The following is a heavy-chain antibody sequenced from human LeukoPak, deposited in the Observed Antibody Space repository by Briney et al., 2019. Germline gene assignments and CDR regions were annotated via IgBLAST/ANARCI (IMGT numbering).Heavy chain of an antibody. CDR3: ASGMGDSSGYYYFDY. D-gene: IGHD3-22*01. Sequence: GRSLRLACAASGFTFTIYATHWVRPAPGEGLGWVAVIWYDGSNKSYADSVKGRLTISRDNSKNTLYLQMNSVRAEDTCVYYCASGMGDSSGYYYFDYWGQGTLVTVSS. V-gene: IGHV3-33*01. CDR1: GFTFTIYA. J-gene: IGHJ4*02. CDR2: IWYDGSNK.